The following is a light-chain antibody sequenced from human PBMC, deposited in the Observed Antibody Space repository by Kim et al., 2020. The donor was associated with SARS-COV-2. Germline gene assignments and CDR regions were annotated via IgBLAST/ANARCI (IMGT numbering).Light chain of an antibody. V-gene: IGLV4-69*01. CDR1: SGHSSYV. Sequence: QPVLTQSPSASASLGVSVKLTCTLSSGHSSYVIAWHQQQPEKGPRYLMKLNSDGSHSKGDGIPDRFSGSNSGAERYLTISRLQSEGEADYYCQTWGTGPWVFGGGTQLTVL. CDR2: LNSDGSH. CDR3: QTWGTGPWV. J-gene: IGLJ3*02.